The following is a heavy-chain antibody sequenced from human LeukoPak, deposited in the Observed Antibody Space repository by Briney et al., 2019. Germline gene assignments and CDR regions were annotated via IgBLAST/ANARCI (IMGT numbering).Heavy chain of an antibody. Sequence: GGSLRLSCAVSGFTSDDHAMHWVRQASGKGLEWVAGIMWRSGSTGYGDSVKGRFTISRDNAKKSLYLQMNGLRVEDTAFYYCTKDLTPGGADVWGQGTMVTASS. D-gene: IGHD3-10*01. V-gene: IGHV3-9*02. CDR2: IMWRSGST. CDR3: TKDLTPGGADV. J-gene: IGHJ6*02. CDR1: GFTSDDHA.